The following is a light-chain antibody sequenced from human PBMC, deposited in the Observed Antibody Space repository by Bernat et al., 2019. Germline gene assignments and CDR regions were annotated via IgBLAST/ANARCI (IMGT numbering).Light chain of an antibody. Sequence: SYELTQPPSVSVSPGQTARITCSGDALPKKYAYWYQQKSGQAPVLVIYEDSKRPSGIPERFFGSSSGTMATLTISGAQVEDEADYYCYSTDSSGNYVVFGGGTKLTVL. CDR2: EDS. CDR1: ALPKKY. CDR3: YSTDSSGNYVV. J-gene: IGLJ2*01. V-gene: IGLV3-10*01.